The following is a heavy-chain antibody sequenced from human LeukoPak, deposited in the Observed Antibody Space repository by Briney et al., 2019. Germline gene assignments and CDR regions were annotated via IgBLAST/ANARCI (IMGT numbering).Heavy chain of an antibody. V-gene: IGHV4-59*01. CDR3: ARGDDYKSTLFDY. J-gene: IGHJ4*02. CDR2: ISYSGTT. D-gene: IGHD5-12*01. Sequence: PSETLSHTCTVSGGSISSYYWNWIRQPPGKGLEWIGYISYSGTTNYNPSLKSRVTISVDTSKKQFSLKLTSATAADTAVYYCARGDDYKSTLFDYWGQGTLVTVSS. CDR1: GGSISSYY.